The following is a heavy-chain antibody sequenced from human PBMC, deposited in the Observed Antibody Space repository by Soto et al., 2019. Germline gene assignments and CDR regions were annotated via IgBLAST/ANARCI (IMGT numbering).Heavy chain of an antibody. CDR1: GFTVRNNG. CDR3: AKGRASGWNGGDY. D-gene: IGHD6-19*01. J-gene: IGHJ4*02. CDR2: ISGSGDNT. Sequence: EVQLLESGGGLVQPGGSLRLTCAASGFTVRNNGMIWVRQAPGKGLEWVSAISGSGDNTYYADCVKGRFTISRDNSKNTLYVKMNSLRAEDTAVYYCAKGRASGWNGGDYWCRGTLVTVSS. V-gene: IGHV3-23*01.